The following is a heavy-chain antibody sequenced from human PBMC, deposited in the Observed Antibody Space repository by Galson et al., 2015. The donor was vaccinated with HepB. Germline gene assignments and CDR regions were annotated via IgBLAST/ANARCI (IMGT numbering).Heavy chain of an antibody. CDR3: ASIEAGSSGYN. J-gene: IGHJ4*02. CDR1: GFIFSLHG. D-gene: IGHD6-19*01. CDR2: IWPDGSVK. V-gene: IGHV3-33*01. Sequence: SLRLSCAASGFIFSLHGMHWVRQAPGKGLEWVAVIWPDGSVKYYGDSVEGRFTISRDNFKNTVYLQMNSLRPEDTAVYYCASIEAGSSGYNWGQGTLVTVSP.